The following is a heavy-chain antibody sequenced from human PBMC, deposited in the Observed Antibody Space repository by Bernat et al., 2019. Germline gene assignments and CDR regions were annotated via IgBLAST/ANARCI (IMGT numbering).Heavy chain of an antibody. CDR3: ARVSGTTNDAFDI. V-gene: IGHV5-51*01. CDR2: IYPGDSGT. Sequence: EVQLVQSGAEVKKPGESLKISCKGSGYSFTSYWIGWVRQMSGKSLEWMGIIYPGDSGTRYSPSFQGQVTISADKSISTAYLQWSSLKASDTAMYYCARVSGTTNDAFDIWGQGTMVTVSS. CDR1: GYSFTSYW. D-gene: IGHD1-1*01. J-gene: IGHJ3*02.